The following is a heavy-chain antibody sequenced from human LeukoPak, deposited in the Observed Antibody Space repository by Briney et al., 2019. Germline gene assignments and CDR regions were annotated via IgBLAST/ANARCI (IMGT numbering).Heavy chain of an antibody. D-gene: IGHD3-16*01. CDR3: AREGAYTDWGPHF. CDR2: IFYSGST. CDR1: GGSISNVY. J-gene: IGHJ4*02. V-gene: IGHV4-59*01. Sequence: SETLSLTCTVSGGSISNVYWSWIRQPPGKGLEWIGYIFYSGSTNYNPSLKSRVTISVDTSKNQFSLKLRSVTAADTAVYYCAREGAYTDWGPHFWGQGTLVTVSS.